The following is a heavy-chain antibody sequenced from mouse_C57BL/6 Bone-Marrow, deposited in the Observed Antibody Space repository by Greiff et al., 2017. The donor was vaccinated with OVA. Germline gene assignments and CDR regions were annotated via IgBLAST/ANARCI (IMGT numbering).Heavy chain of an antibody. CDR3: AREGSPGGDGDY. D-gene: IGHD3-3*01. J-gene: IGHJ4*01. CDR2: ISDGGSYT. V-gene: IGHV5-4*01. CDR1: GFTFSSYA. Sequence: EVQVVESGGGLVKPGGSLKLSCAASGFTFSSYAMSWVRQTPEKRLEWVATISDGGSYTYYPDNVKGRFTISRDNAKNNLYLQMSHLKSEDTAMYYCAREGSPGGDGDYWGQGTSVTVSS.